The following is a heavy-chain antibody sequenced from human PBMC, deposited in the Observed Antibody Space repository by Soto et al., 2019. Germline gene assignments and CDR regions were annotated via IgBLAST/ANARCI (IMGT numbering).Heavy chain of an antibody. CDR2: ISSSSSTI. Sequence: GGSLRLSCAASGFTFSSYSMNWVRQAPGKGLEWVSYISSSSSTIYYADSVKGRFTISRDNAKNSLYLQMNSLRDEDTAVYYCARSHDFWSGYYQNSYYYGMDVWGQGTTVTVSS. J-gene: IGHJ6*02. CDR3: ARSHDFWSGYYQNSYYYGMDV. D-gene: IGHD3-3*01. V-gene: IGHV3-48*02. CDR1: GFTFSSYS.